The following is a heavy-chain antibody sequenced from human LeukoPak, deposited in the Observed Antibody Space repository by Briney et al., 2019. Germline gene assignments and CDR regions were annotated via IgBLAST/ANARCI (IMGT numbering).Heavy chain of an antibody. V-gene: IGHV3-21*01. Sequence: PGGSLRLSCAASGFTFSSYSMNWVRQAPGKGLEWVSSISSSSSYIYYADSVKGRFTISRDNAKNSLYLQMNSLRAEDTAVYYCAREFAVAGNGGYWGQGTLVTVSS. CDR3: AREFAVAGNGGY. CDR2: ISSSSSYI. J-gene: IGHJ4*02. D-gene: IGHD6-19*01. CDR1: GFTFSSYS.